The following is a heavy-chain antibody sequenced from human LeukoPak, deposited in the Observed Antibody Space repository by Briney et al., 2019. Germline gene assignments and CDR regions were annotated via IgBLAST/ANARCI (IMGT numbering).Heavy chain of an antibody. D-gene: IGHD3-22*01. Sequence: ASVKVSCKASGYTFTGYYMHWMRQAPGQGLEWMGWINPNSGGTNYAQKFQGRVTMTRDTSISTAYMELSRLRSDDTAVYYCARLYDSSGYSADYWGQGTLVTVSS. J-gene: IGHJ4*02. CDR2: INPNSGGT. CDR1: GYTFTGYY. CDR3: ARLYDSSGYSADY. V-gene: IGHV1-2*02.